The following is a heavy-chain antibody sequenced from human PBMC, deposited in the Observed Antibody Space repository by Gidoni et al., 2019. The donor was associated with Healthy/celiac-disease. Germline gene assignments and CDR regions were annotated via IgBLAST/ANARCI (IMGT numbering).Heavy chain of an antibody. CDR2: ISYDGSNK. J-gene: IGHJ5*02. Sequence: QVQLVESGGGVVQPGRSLRLSCAASGFTFSSYAMHWVRQAPVKGLEGVAVISYDGSNKYYAASVKGRFTISRDNSKNTLYLQMNSLRAEDTAVYYCARDSCIAVAGTFRFDPWGQGTLVTVSS. D-gene: IGHD6-19*01. V-gene: IGHV3-30-3*01. CDR1: GFTFSSYA. CDR3: ARDSCIAVAGTFRFDP.